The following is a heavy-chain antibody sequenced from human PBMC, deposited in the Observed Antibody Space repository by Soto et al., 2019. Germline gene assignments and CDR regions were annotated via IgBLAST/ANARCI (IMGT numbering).Heavy chain of an antibody. Sequence: PSXTRSLTCTVSGGSISSNNSSWAWIRQPPGKGLEWIATIDYSENTYYNPSLESRATISVDTSKKQFSLKLSSVTAADTAVYYCVRVPGPWGQGTLVTVSS. CDR2: IDYSENT. CDR3: VRVPGP. V-gene: IGHV4-39*07. J-gene: IGHJ5*02. CDR1: GGSISSNNSS.